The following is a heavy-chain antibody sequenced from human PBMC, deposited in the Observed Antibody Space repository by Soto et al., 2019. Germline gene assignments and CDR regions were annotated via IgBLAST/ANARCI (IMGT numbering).Heavy chain of an antibody. V-gene: IGHV3-23*03. J-gene: IGHJ4*01. CDR3: AKGFGGYFDH. Sequence: GGSLRLSCAASGFTFSSYAMSWVRQAPGKGLEWVSSIEIGARATYYADPVKGRFTISRDDSKNTLYLQMNSLRAEDTAVYFCAKGFGGYFDHWGQGSLVTVSS. CDR2: IEIGARAT. D-gene: IGHD3-16*01. CDR1: GFTFSSYA.